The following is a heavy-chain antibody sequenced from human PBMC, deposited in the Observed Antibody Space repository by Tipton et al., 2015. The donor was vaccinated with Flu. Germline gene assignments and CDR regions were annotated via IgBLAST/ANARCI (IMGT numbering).Heavy chain of an antibody. V-gene: IGHV4-4*07. CDR3: ARAPYSDYDTSGSSFDY. D-gene: IGHD3-22*01. CDR1: GEPLGTHY. CDR2: IFATGTA. Sequence: TLSLTCTVSGEPLGTHYWTWFRQPAGERLEWIGRIFATGTAIYNPSLRSRVTMSVDTSKNQFSLRLSSVTAADTAVYCCARAPYSDYDTSGSSFDYWGQGTLVTVSS. J-gene: IGHJ4*02.